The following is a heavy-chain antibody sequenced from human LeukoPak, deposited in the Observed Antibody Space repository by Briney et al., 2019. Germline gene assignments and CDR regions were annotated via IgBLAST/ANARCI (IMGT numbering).Heavy chain of an antibody. CDR1: GFTFSSYS. Sequence: PGGSLRLSCAASGFTFSSYSMNWVRQAPGKGLEWVSYISSSSSTIYYADSVKGRFTISRDNAKNSLYLQMNSLRAEDTAVYYCARDSSSFRGIYYYYYMDVWGKGTTVTVSS. D-gene: IGHD6-6*01. V-gene: IGHV3-48*01. J-gene: IGHJ6*03. CDR2: ISSSSSTI. CDR3: ARDSSSFRGIYYYYYMDV.